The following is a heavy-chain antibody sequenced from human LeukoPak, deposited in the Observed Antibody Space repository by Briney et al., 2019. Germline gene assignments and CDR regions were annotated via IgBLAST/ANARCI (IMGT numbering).Heavy chain of an antibody. Sequence: PGGSLRLSCAASGFTFNNYGMSWVRQAPGKGLEWVSAITGGGGSTFYAGSVKGRFTISRDNSKNTLSLQMNSLRAEDTAVYYCGRAMDVWGQGTTVTVS. CDR1: GFTFNNYG. J-gene: IGHJ6*02. CDR2: ITGGGGST. V-gene: IGHV3-23*01. CDR3: GRAMDV.